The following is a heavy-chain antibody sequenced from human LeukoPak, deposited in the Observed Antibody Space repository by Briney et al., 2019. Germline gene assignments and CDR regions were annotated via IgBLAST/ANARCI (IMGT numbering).Heavy chain of an antibody. CDR2: IYYSGST. V-gene: IGHV4-39*01. CDR3: ASLIDIVVVVAADAFVI. D-gene: IGHD2-15*01. J-gene: IGHJ3*02. CDR1: GGSISSSSYY. Sequence: PSETLSLTCTVSGGSISSSSYYWGWIRQPPGKGLEWIGSIYYSGSTYYNPSLKSRVTISVDTSKNQFSLKLSSVIAADTAVYYCASLIDIVVVVAADAFVIWGQGTMVTVHS.